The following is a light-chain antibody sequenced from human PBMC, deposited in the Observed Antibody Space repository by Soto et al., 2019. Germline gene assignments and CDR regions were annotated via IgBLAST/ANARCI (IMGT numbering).Light chain of an antibody. CDR2: DAS. Sequence: DIQMTQSPSSLSASLRDRVTITCRAGQSIRNDLGWYQQKPGKAPKLLIYDASNLETGVPSRFSGSGSGTDFTFTISSLQPEDIATYYCQQYDNLPLTFGQGTRLEIK. V-gene: IGKV1-33*01. CDR1: QSIRND. J-gene: IGKJ5*01. CDR3: QQYDNLPLT.